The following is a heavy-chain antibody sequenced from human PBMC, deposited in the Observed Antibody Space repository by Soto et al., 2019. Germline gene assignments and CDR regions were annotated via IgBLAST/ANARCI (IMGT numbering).Heavy chain of an antibody. Sequence: GGSLRLSCAASGFTFSSYSMNWVRQAPGKGLEWVSSISSSSSYIYYADSVKGRFTISRDNAKNSLYLQMNSLRAEDTAVYYCARDRIAVAGGIAPYDAFDIWGQGTMVTVSS. CDR3: ARDRIAVAGGIAPYDAFDI. CDR2: ISSSSSYI. J-gene: IGHJ3*02. V-gene: IGHV3-21*01. CDR1: GFTFSSYS. D-gene: IGHD6-19*01.